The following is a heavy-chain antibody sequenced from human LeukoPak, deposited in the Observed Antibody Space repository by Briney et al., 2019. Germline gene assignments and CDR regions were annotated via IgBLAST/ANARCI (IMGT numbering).Heavy chain of an antibody. J-gene: IGHJ4*02. CDR3: AITTVTTGVEFDY. Sequence: SETLSLTCTVSGGSISSSSYYWGWIRQPPGKGLEWIGSIYYSGSTYYNPSLKSRVTISVDTSKNQFSLKLSSVTAADTAVYYCAITTVTTGVEFDYWGQGTLVTVSS. V-gene: IGHV4-39*01. CDR2: IYYSGST. CDR1: GGSISSSSYY. D-gene: IGHD4-17*01.